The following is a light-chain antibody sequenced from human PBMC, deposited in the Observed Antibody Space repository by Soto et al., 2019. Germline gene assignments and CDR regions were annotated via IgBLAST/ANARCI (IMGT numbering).Light chain of an antibody. CDR3: QQRSNWIT. CDR1: QSVSSY. J-gene: IGKJ5*01. Sequence: VMAQTPISLSVAXXQPTXLSCRASQSVSSYLAWYQQKPGQAPXXLIYDASNRATGIPARFSGSGSGTDFTLTISSLEPEDFAVYYCQQRSNWITFGQGTRLEIK. CDR2: DAS. V-gene: IGKV3-11*01.